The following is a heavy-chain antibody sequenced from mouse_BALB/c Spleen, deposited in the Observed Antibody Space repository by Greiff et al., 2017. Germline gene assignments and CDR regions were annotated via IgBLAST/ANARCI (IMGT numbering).Heavy chain of an antibody. CDR1: GFTFSSYA. Sequence: EVQGVESGGGLVKPGGSLKLSCAASGFTFSSYAMSWVRQSPEKRLEWVAEISSGGSYTYYPDTVTGRFTISRDNAKNTLYLEMSSLRSEDTAMSYGARGGDGNYGGAMDYWGQGTSVTVSS. J-gene: IGHJ4*01. V-gene: IGHV5-9-4*01. D-gene: IGHD2-1*01. CDR2: ISSGGSYT. CDR3: ARGGDGNYGGAMDY.